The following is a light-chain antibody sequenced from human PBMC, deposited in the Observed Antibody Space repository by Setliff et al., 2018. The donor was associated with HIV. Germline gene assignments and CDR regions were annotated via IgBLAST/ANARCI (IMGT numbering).Light chain of an antibody. V-gene: IGLV1-44*01. CDR1: NSNIGTNT. CDR2: TNS. Sequence: VLTQPPSASGTPGQRVTISCSGSNSNIGTNTVNWYQQLPGAAPKLLIYTNSHRPSGVPDRFSGSKSGTSASLAISGLRSEDEADHYCASWDDSLKEYVFGTGTKSPS. CDR3: ASWDDSLKEYV. J-gene: IGLJ1*01.